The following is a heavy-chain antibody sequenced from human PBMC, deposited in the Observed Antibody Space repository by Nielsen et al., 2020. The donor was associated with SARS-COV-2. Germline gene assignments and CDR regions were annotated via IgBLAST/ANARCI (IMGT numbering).Heavy chain of an antibody. CDR2: ISGSGSRT. D-gene: IGHD3-22*01. J-gene: IGHJ6*02. CDR3: AKRGGTFYYDSSGYPFFAMDV. CDR1: GFIFSSYA. Sequence: GESLKISCTASGFIFSSYAMNWVRQAPGKGLEWVSAISGSGSRTYCVDYLKGRFTISRDNSKNTLYLQMNSLRAEDTAVYYCAKRGGTFYYDSSGYPFFAMDVWGQGTTVTVSS. V-gene: IGHV3-23*01.